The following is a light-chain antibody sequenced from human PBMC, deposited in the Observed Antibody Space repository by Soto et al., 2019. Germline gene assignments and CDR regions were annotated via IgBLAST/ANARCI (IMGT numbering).Light chain of an antibody. J-gene: IGLJ1*01. CDR2: DDT. V-gene: IGLV2-14*02. CDR1: VGL. CDR3: NSFRVSHLYV. Sequence: QSVLTQPASVSGSPGQSITISCTGTVGLVSWYQQHPGKVPKLIIYDDTKRPSGVSSRFSGSKSGNTASLTISGLQTEDEADYYCNSFRVSHLYVFGTGTKVTVL.